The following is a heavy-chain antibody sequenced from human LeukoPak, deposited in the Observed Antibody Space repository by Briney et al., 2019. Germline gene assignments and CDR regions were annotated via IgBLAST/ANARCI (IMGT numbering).Heavy chain of an antibody. V-gene: IGHV4-4*07. CDR2: IYTSGST. CDR1: GGSISRYY. Sequence: SETLSLTCTVSGGSISRYYWRWMRQPAGKGLEWLGRIYTSGSTNYNPSLKSRVTMSVVTSNDQFAVRRSAWIAAGTAVYDCGREARGRTLSYWGQGTLVTVSS. J-gene: IGHJ4*02. CDR3: GREARGRTLSY. D-gene: IGHD3-16*01.